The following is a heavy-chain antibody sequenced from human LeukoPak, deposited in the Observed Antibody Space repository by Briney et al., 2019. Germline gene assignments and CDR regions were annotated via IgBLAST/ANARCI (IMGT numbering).Heavy chain of an antibody. J-gene: IGHJ3*02. CDR2: INSDGSST. CDR1: GFTFSSYW. CDR3: ARYSYGYDAFDI. D-gene: IGHD5-18*01. Sequence: GGSLRLSCAASGFTFSSYWMHWVRQAPGKGLVWVSRINSDGSSTSYADSVKGRFTISRDNAKNTLYLQMNSLRAEDTAVYYCARYSYGYDAFDIWGQGTMVTVSS. V-gene: IGHV3-74*01.